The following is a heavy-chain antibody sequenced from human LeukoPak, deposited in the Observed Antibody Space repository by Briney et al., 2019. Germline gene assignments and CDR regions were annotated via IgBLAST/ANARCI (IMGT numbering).Heavy chain of an antibody. Sequence: GGSLRLSCTASGFRIGDYAMSWFRQAPGKGLEWVSSITSSGTYIYYADSVKGRFTISRDNAKNSLYLQMNSLRPEDTAVYYCARDPYSGSYGDYYYYYMDVWGKGTTVTISS. D-gene: IGHD1-26*01. CDR1: GFRIGDYA. J-gene: IGHJ6*03. CDR2: ITSSGTYI. CDR3: ARDPYSGSYGDYYYYYMDV. V-gene: IGHV3-21*01.